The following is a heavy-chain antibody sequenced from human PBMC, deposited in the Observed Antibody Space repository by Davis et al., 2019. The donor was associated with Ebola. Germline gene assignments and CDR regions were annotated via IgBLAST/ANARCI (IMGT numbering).Heavy chain of an antibody. CDR2: IYHSGST. CDR1: GGSISSGGYS. CDR3: ASFMTTVTTGWFDP. Sequence: SETLSLTCAVPGGSISSGGYSWSWIRQPPGKGLEWIGYIYHSGSTYYNPSLKSRVTISVDRSKNQFSLKLSSVTAADTAVYYWASFMTTVTTGWFDPWGQGTLVTVSS. D-gene: IGHD4-11*01. V-gene: IGHV4-30-2*01. J-gene: IGHJ5*02.